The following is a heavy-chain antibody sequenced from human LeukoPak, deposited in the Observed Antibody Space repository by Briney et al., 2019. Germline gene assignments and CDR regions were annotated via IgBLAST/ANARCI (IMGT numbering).Heavy chain of an antibody. CDR1: GGTFSSYA. Sequence: GSSVKVSCXASGGTFSSYAINWVRLAPGQGLEWMGGIISDSGTTNYAQNFQGRVTISADESTTTAYMELSSLRSEDTAVYYCGTPHKHYDIWRGYCPFDNWGQGTLVTVSS. J-gene: IGHJ4*02. CDR3: GTPHKHYDIWRGYCPFDN. D-gene: IGHD3-3*01. V-gene: IGHV1-69*01. CDR2: IISDSGTT.